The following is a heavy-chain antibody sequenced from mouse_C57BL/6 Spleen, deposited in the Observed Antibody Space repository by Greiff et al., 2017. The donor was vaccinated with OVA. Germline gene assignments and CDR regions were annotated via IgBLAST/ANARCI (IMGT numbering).Heavy chain of an antibody. CDR1: GYTFTSYW. Sequence: QVQLQQPGAELVKPGASVKLSCKASGYTFTSYWMQWVKQRPGQGLEWIGEIDPSDSYTNYNQKFKGKATLTVDTSSSTAYMQLSSLTSEYSAVYYCAREDLFAYWGQGTLVTVSA. CDR3: AREDLFAY. J-gene: IGHJ3*01. V-gene: IGHV1-50*01. CDR2: IDPSDSYT.